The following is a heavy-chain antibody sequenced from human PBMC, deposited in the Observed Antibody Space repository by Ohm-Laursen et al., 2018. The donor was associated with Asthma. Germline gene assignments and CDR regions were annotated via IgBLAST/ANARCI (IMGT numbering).Heavy chain of an antibody. CDR2: ISTASTFI. Sequence: SLRLSCAASGYTFSRYSIHWVRQVPGKGLEWVASISTASTFIYYADSVRGRFTTSRDNAKNSVYLQMNSLRAEDTAVYYCASPERGGRRDGYKDDAFDIWGQGTMVTVSS. J-gene: IGHJ3*02. CDR3: ASPERGGRRDGYKDDAFDI. CDR1: GYTFSRYS. V-gene: IGHV3-21*04. D-gene: IGHD5-24*01.